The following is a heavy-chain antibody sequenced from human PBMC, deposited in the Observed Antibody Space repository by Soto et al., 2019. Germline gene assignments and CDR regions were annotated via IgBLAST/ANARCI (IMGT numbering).Heavy chain of an antibody. CDR3: ASIYCRGGSCYSEWNWFDP. Sequence: PSETLSLTCAVYGGSFSGYYWSWIRQAPGKGLEWIGEINHSGSTNYNPSLKSRVTISVDTSKNQFSLKLSSVTAADTAVYYCASIYCRGGSCYSEWNWFDPCGQGTLVIVSS. V-gene: IGHV4-34*01. J-gene: IGHJ5*02. CDR2: INHSGST. D-gene: IGHD2-15*01. CDR1: GGSFSGYY.